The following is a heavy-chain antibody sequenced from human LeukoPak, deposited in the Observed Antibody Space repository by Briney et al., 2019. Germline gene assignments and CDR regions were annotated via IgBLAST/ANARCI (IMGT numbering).Heavy chain of an antibody. V-gene: IGHV5-51*01. Sequence: GAALNTSYKGSGSSFTSYWIGWVRPLPGKHLAWMGIIYPGDSDTRYSPSFQGQVTISADKSTNTAYLQWSSLKASDTAMYYCARHASLGELSSPFDSWGQGALVTVSS. D-gene: IGHD3-16*02. J-gene: IGHJ4*02. CDR1: GSSFTSYW. CDR2: IYPGDSDT. CDR3: ARHASLGELSSPFDS.